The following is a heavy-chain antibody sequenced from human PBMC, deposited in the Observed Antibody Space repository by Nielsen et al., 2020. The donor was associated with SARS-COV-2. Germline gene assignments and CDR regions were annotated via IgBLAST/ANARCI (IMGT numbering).Heavy chain of an antibody. CDR3: AKVAYYDFWSGYHHFCGMDV. CDR2: INGSGGST. V-gene: IGHV3-23*01. Sequence: GESLKISCAASGLTFSTYAMTWVRQAPGKGLEWVSGINGSGGSTYYADSVKGRFTISRDNSKNTLYLQMKSLRAEDTAVYYCAKVAYYDFWSGYHHFCGMDVWGQGTTVTVSS. CDR1: GLTFSTYA. J-gene: IGHJ6*02. D-gene: IGHD3-3*01.